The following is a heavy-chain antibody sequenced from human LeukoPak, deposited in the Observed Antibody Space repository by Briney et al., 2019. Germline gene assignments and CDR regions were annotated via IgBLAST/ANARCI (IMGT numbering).Heavy chain of an antibody. Sequence: GGSLRPSCAASGFTFSSYAMRWVRQAPGKGVEWVSFISPSGDRTSNADSVEGRFTISRDNTTNTLYLQMNSLRDEDTGVYYCAIMHGYYDGSGFWVQWGQGTLVTVSS. CDR2: ISPSGDRT. CDR3: AIMHGYYDGSGFWVQ. D-gene: IGHD3-22*01. V-gene: IGHV3-23*01. CDR1: GFTFSSYA. J-gene: IGHJ4*02.